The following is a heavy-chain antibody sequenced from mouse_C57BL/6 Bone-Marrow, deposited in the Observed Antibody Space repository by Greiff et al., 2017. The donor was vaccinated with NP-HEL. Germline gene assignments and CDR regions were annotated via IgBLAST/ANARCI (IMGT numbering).Heavy chain of an antibody. CDR1: GYTFTSYW. J-gene: IGHJ2*01. CDR3: ARYGYDADY. V-gene: IGHV1-50*01. Sequence: QVQLQQPGAELVKPGASVKLSCKASGYTFTSYWKQWVKQRPGQGLEWIGEIDPSDSYTNYNQKFKGKATLTVDTSSSTAYMQLSSLTSEDSAVYYCARYGYDADYWGQGTTLTVSS. CDR2: IDPSDSYT. D-gene: IGHD2-2*01.